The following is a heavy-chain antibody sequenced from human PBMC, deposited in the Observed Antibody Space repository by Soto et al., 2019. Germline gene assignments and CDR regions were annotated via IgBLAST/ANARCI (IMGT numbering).Heavy chain of an antibody. Sequence: QVQLMQSGAEVKKPGASVKVSCKASGDTFTDYYIHWVRQAPGQGLEWMGTVNPSGGHTTYAQHLLGRVRMTRDTSTSTLYMELTSLTSDDTAIYYCARGGHVVVVTAALDYWGQGTLVTVSS. J-gene: IGHJ4*02. CDR2: VNPSGGHT. CDR3: ARGGHVVVVTAALDY. V-gene: IGHV1-46*04. D-gene: IGHD2-21*02. CDR1: GDTFTDYY.